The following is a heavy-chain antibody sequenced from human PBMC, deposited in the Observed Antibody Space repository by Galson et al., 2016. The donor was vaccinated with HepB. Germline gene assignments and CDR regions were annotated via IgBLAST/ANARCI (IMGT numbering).Heavy chain of an antibody. V-gene: IGHV3-48*02. CDR3: TRSYGQRLANDAFDI. Sequence: SLRLSCAASGFSFTTYSMNWVRQAPGKGLEWVSYISDSSSHIYYAGSVKGRFTISRDSAKNSLYLQMNSLRDEDTAVYYCTRSYGQRLANDAFDIWGQETLVSVSS. J-gene: IGHJ3*02. CDR1: GFSFTTYS. D-gene: IGHD6-19*01. CDR2: ISDSSSHI.